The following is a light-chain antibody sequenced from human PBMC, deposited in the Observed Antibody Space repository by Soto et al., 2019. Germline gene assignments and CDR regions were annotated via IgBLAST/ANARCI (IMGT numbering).Light chain of an antibody. CDR1: QSVSSSS. V-gene: IGKV3-20*01. J-gene: IGKJ1*01. CDR3: QQSYSTPPWT. CDR2: DTS. Sequence: EIVLTQSPGTLSLSPGERATLSCRAIQSVSSSSLAWYQQKPGQAPRLLIYDTSSRATGIPDRFSGSGSGTDFTLTISSLQAEGFATYYCQQSYSTPPWTFGQGTKVDNK.